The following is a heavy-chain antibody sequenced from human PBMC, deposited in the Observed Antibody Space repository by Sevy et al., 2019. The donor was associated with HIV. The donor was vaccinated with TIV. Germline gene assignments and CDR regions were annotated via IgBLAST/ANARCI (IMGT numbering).Heavy chain of an antibody. CDR3: ATTKDYYDSSGCPFDY. J-gene: IGHJ4*02. Sequence: ASVKVSCKVSGYTLTELSMHWVRQAPGKGLEWMGSFDPEDGETIYAQKFQGRVTMTEDTSPDTAYMDLGSLRSEDTAVYFCATTKDYYDSSGCPFDYWGQGTLVTVSS. V-gene: IGHV1-24*01. CDR1: GYTLTELS. CDR2: FDPEDGET. D-gene: IGHD3-22*01.